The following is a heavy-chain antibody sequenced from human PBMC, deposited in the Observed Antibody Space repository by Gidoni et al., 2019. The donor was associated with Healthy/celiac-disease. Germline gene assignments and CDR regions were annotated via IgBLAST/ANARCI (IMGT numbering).Heavy chain of an antibody. CDR1: GFTFSSYS. CDR3: ARVLLVPGDDDAFDI. CDR2: ISSSSSYI. V-gene: IGHV3-21*01. Sequence: EVQLVESGGGLVKPGGSLRLSCAASGFTFSSYSMNWVRQAPGKGLEWVSSISSSSSYIYYADSVKGRFTISRDNAKNSLYLQMNSLRAEDTAVYYCARVLLVPGDDDAFDIWGQGTMVTVSS. D-gene: IGHD6-13*01. J-gene: IGHJ3*02.